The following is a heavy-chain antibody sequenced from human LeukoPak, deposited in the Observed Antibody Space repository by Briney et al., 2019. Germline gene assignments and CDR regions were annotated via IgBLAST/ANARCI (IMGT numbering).Heavy chain of an antibody. CDR1: GFSFSSYA. Sequence: GGSLRLSCAASGFSFSSYAMSWVRQAPGKGLEWVSAIGGSDDSTSYADSVKGRFTISRDNSRNTLYLQMNSLRAEDTAIYFCAKDPYYESSGYFDYWGQGTLVTVSS. D-gene: IGHD3-22*01. V-gene: IGHV3-23*01. CDR3: AKDPYYESSGYFDY. J-gene: IGHJ4*02. CDR2: IGGSDDST.